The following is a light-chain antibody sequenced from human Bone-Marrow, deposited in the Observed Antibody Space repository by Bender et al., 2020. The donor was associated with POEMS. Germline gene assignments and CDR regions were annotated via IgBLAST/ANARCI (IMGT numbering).Light chain of an antibody. CDR3: SSYAGSSNLL. CDR1: SNDVGKFKF. Sequence: QSALTQPASVSGSPGQSITISCTGTSNDVGKFKFVSWYQQRPGTAPKLIIYEVAKRPSGVSDRFSGSKSGNTASLTVSGLQPEDEADYYCSSYAGSSNLLFGGGTKLTVL. CDR2: EVA. J-gene: IGLJ3*02. V-gene: IGLV2-23*02.